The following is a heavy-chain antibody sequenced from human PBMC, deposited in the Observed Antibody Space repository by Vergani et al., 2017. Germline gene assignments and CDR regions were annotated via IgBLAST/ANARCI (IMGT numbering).Heavy chain of an antibody. Sequence: QVQLQQWGAGLFKPSETLSLTCAVYGWSFSGYYWRWIRQPPGKGLEWIGEVNHSGSTNYNPSLKSRVTISVDTSKKQFSQKLISVTAADTAVYYCARAVLFSGSGSYYNVRVRYYFDYWGQGTLVTVSS. CDR3: ARAVLFSGSGSYYNVRVRYYFDY. CDR1: GWSFSGYY. CDR2: VNHSGST. J-gene: IGHJ4*02. V-gene: IGHV4-34*01. D-gene: IGHD3-10*01.